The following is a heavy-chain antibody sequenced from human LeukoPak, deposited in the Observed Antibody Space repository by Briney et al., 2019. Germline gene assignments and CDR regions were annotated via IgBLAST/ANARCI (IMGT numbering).Heavy chain of an antibody. V-gene: IGHV3-23*01. Sequence: RPGGSLRLSCAASGFTFSSYAMSWVRQAPGKGLEWVSGISGSGGSTVYADSVKGRSTISRDNSKNTVYLQMNSLRAEDTAVYYCAKDRGSGSGSYSWGYFDCWGQGTLVTVSS. CDR3: AKDRGSGSGSYSWGYFDC. CDR2: ISGSGGST. J-gene: IGHJ4*02. CDR1: GFTFSSYA. D-gene: IGHD3-10*01.